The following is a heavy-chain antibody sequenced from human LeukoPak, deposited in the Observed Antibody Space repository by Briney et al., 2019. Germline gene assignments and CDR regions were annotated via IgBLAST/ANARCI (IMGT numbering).Heavy chain of an antibody. CDR3: ATRRIAVAAPFDY. Sequence: PSETLSLTCAVSGASITSYYWSWIRQPPGKGLEWIGYIHYSGSTNYNPSLKSRVTMSVDTSKNEFSLKLSSVTTADTAVYYCATRRIAVAAPFDYWGQGTLVTVSS. CDR2: IHYSGST. V-gene: IGHV4-59*01. D-gene: IGHD6-19*01. J-gene: IGHJ4*02. CDR1: GASITSYY.